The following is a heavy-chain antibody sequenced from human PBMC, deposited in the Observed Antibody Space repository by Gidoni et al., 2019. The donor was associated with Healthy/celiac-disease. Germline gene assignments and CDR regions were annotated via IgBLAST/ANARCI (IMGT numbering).Heavy chain of an antibody. CDR3: ARQTFTYYDYIWGSYQLFDY. D-gene: IGHD3-16*01. CDR1: GGSISSSSYY. Sequence: QLQLQESGPGLVKPSETLSLTCTVSGGSISSSSYYRGWIRQPPGKGLEWIGSIYYSGSTYYNPSLKSRVTISVDTSKNQFSLKLSSVTAADTAVYYCARQTFTYYDYIWGSYQLFDYWGQGTLVTVSS. V-gene: IGHV4-39*01. J-gene: IGHJ4*02. CDR2: IYYSGST.